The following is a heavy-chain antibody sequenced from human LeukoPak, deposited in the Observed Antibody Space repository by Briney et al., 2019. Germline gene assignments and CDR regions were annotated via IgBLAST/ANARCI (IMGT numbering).Heavy chain of an antibody. CDR3: ARGTRYDSSGYDLDLNDY. CDR2: INHSGST. J-gene: IGHJ4*02. V-gene: IGHV4-34*01. CDR1: GFTFNNYY. D-gene: IGHD3-22*01. Sequence: PWGSLRLSCAASGFTFNNYYMNWVRQAPGKGLEWIGEINHSGSTNYNPSLKSRVTISVDTSKNQFSLKLSSVTAADTAVYYCARGTRYDSSGYDLDLNDYWGQGTLVTVSS.